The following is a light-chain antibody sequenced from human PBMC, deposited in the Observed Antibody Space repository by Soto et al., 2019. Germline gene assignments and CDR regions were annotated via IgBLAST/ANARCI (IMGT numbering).Light chain of an antibody. J-gene: IGKJ1*01. CDR1: QIVSSS. CDR3: QQYNDWPRT. Sequence: EIVMTQSPATLSVSPGERATLSCRASQIVSSSLAWYQQKPGQAPRLLIYDASTRATGIPARFSGRGSGAEFTLTVTSLQSEDFAVYYCQQYNDWPRTFGQGTKVEIK. V-gene: IGKV3-15*01. CDR2: DAS.